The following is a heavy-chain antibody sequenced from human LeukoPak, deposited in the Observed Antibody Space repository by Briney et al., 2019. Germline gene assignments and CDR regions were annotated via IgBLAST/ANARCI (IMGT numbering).Heavy chain of an antibody. CDR3: ARERTPKHYYGSGNLDRYFDH. D-gene: IGHD3-10*01. V-gene: IGHV3-11*04. CDR1: AFTLSDYY. CDR2: ISSSGSTK. Sequence: SGGSLRLSCAAPAFTLSDYYMNWIRQAPGKGLEWISFISSSGSTKYYADSVKGRFSISRDTTKNSLYLQMNSLRAEDTAVYYCARERTPKHYYGSGNLDRYFDHWGQGTLVTVSS. J-gene: IGHJ4*02.